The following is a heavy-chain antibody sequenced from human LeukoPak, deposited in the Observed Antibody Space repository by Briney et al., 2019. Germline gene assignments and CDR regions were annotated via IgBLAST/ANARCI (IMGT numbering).Heavy chain of an antibody. CDR1: VLTFDEYA. Sequence: PGRFLRLSCAASVLTFDEYAMHWVRQAPGKGLEGVSGISWNSGSIGYADAVKGRFTISRDNAKNSLYLQMTSLRAEDTALYYCAQALWQWTPGDDRPVAYSYYGMDVWGQGKTVTVSS. D-gene: IGHD2-21*02. CDR3: AQALWQWTPGDDRPVAYSYYGMDV. CDR2: ISWNSGSI. V-gene: IGHV3-9*01. J-gene: IGHJ6*02.